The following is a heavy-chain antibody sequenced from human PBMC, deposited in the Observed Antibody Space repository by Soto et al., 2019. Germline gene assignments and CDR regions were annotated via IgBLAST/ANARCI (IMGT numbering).Heavy chain of an antibody. CDR2: INPNSGGT. CDR1: GYTFTGYY. CDR3: ARGGPSGWYVVRAREVNWFDH. Sequence: GASVKVSCKASGYTFTGYYMHWVRQAPGQGLEWMGWINPNSGGTNYAQKFQGRVTMTRDTSISTAYMELSRLRSDDTAVYYCARGGPSGWYVVRAREVNWFDHWGQGTLVTVSS. D-gene: IGHD6-19*01. J-gene: IGHJ5*02. V-gene: IGHV1-2*02.